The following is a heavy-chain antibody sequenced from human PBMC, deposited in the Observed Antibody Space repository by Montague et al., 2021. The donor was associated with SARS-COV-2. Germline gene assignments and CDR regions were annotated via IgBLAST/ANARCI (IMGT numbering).Heavy chain of an antibody. Sequence: SLRLSCAASGFTFSSYGMHWVRQAPGKGLEWVAVIWYDGSNKYYADSVKGRFTISRDNSKNTLYLQMNSLRAEDTAVYYCARELFRYDSSGYYYPNYYYYGMDVWGQGTTVTVSS. CDR1: GFTFSSYG. CDR2: IWYDGSNK. D-gene: IGHD3-22*01. V-gene: IGHV3-33*01. J-gene: IGHJ6*02. CDR3: ARELFRYDSSGYYYPNYYYYGMDV.